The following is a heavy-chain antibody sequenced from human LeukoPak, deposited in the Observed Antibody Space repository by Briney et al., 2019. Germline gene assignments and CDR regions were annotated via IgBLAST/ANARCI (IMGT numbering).Heavy chain of an antibody. CDR1: GFTFDDYG. CDR3: ARLTYYYDSSSWTLDY. CDR2: INWNGGST. J-gene: IGHJ4*02. V-gene: IGHV3-20*04. D-gene: IGHD3-22*01. Sequence: PGGSLRLSCAASGFTFDDYGMSWVRQAPGKGLEWVSGINWNGGSTGYADSVKGRFTISRDNAKNSLYLQMNSLRAEDTAVYYCARLTYYYDSSSWTLDYWGQGTLVTVSS.